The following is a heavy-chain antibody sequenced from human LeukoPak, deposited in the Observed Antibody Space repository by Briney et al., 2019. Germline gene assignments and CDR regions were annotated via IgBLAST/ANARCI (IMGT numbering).Heavy chain of an antibody. Sequence: GGSLRLSCAASGFTFSGSAMHWVRQASGKGLEWVGRIRSKANSYATAYAASVKGRFTISRDDSMNTAYLQMNSLKTEDTAVYYCTSPSQTTVTVDYWGQGTLVTVSS. V-gene: IGHV3-73*01. J-gene: IGHJ4*02. CDR2: IRSKANSYAT. D-gene: IGHD4-17*01. CDR1: GFTFSGSA. CDR3: TSPSQTTVTVDY.